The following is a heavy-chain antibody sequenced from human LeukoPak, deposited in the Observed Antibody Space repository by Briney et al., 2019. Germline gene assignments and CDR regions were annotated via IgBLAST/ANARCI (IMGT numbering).Heavy chain of an antibody. CDR3: ARREYDILTGYGMDV. CDR1: GYTFTSYD. D-gene: IGHD3-9*01. V-gene: IGHV1-8*01. Sequence: GASVKVSCKASGYTFTSYDINWVRQATGQGLEWMGWMNPNSGNTGYAQKFQGRVTMTRNTSISTAYMELSSLRSEDTAVYYCARREYDILTGYGMDVWGQGTTVTVSS. J-gene: IGHJ6*02. CDR2: MNPNSGNT.